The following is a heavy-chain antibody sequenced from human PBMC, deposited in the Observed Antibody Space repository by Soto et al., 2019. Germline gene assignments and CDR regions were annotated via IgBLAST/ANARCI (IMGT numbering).Heavy chain of an antibody. CDR1: GGSFSGYY. V-gene: IGHV4-34*01. CDR3: ARAESYYYGSASYWVLGF. D-gene: IGHD3-10*01. CDR2: LSQSGNN. Sequence: QVQLQQWGAGLLKPSETLSLSCAVYGGSFSGYYWSWIRQPPGKGLEWIGELSQSGNNNYNPSFKSRASISVDTSKNQFSLKLNSVTAADTAVYYCARAESYYYGSASYWVLGFWGQGTLVTVSS. J-gene: IGHJ4*02.